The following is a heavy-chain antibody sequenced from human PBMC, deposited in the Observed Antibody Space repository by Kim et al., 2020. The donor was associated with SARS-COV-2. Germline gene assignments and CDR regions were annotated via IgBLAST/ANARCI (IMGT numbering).Heavy chain of an antibody. Sequence: GGSLRLSCAASGFTFSSYSMNWVRQAPGKGLEWVSSISSSSSYIYYADSVKGRFTISRDNAKNSLYLQMNSLRAEDTAVYYCARAGDDSSGYHPYYFDYWGQGTLVTVSS. CDR2: ISSSSSYI. CDR1: GFTFSSYS. V-gene: IGHV3-21*01. J-gene: IGHJ4*02. D-gene: IGHD3-22*01. CDR3: ARAGDDSSGYHPYYFDY.